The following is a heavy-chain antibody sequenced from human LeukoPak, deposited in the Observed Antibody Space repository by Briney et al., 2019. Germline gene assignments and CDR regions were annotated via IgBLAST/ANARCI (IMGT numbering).Heavy chain of an antibody. J-gene: IGHJ5*01. CDR3: ARNYYDSNGYPDS. CDR2: ISSSSSTI. CDR1: GFTFSSYS. D-gene: IGHD3-22*01. V-gene: IGHV3-48*04. Sequence: PGGSLRLSCAASGFTFSSYSMNWVRQAPGKGLEWVSYISSSSSTIYYADSVKGRFTISRDNAKNSLYLQMNSLRAEDTAVYYCARNYYDSNGYPDSWGQGTLVTVSS.